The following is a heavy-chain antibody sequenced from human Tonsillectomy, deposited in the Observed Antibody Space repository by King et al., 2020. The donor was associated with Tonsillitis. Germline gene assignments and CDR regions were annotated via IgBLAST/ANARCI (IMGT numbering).Heavy chain of an antibody. CDR1: GFTFSSYG. J-gene: IGHJ6*02. CDR2: IWYDGSNK. V-gene: IGHV3-33*03. Sequence: VQLVESGGGVVQPGRSLRLSCAASGFTFSSYGMHWVRQAPGKGLEWVAGIWYDGSNKYYADSVKGRFTISRDKSKNTLYLQMNSLRAEDTAVYYCAKDRAPYYYYYGMDVWGQGTTVTVSS. CDR3: AKDRAPYYYYYGMDV.